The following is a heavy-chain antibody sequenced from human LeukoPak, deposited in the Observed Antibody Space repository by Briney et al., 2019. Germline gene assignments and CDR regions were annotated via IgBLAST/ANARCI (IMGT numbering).Heavy chain of an antibody. V-gene: IGHV3-30-3*01. Sequence: PGGSLRLSCAASGFTFSSYAMLWVRQASGKGLEGVAVVSYDGSNKYYADSVKGRFTISRDNSKNTLYLQMNSLRADDTAVYYCARAVPSHGMDVWGQGTTVTVSS. J-gene: IGHJ6*02. CDR1: GFTFSSYA. CDR2: VSYDGSNK. CDR3: ARAVPSHGMDV.